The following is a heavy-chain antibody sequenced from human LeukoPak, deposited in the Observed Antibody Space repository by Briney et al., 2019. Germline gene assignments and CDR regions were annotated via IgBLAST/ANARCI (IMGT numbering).Heavy chain of an antibody. Sequence: GGSLRLSCAASGFTFSTYSMNWVRQAPGRGVEWLSYIRSSGTTTYYADSVKGRFTISRDNAKNTLYLQMNSLGAEDTAVYYCARESLTDIVVVGAFDIWGQGTMVTVSS. CDR3: ARESLTDIVVVGAFDI. J-gene: IGHJ3*02. D-gene: IGHD2-15*01. CDR2: IRSSGTTT. CDR1: GFTFSTYS. V-gene: IGHV3-48*04.